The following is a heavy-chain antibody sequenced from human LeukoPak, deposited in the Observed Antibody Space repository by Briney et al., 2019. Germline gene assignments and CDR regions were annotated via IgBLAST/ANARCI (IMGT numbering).Heavy chain of an antibody. CDR3: AKDYYGSGTYGYFRS. Sequence: GGSLRLSCAASGFTFSTYGMHWVRQAPGKGLEWVAVISYDESNKYYADSVKGRFTISRGSSKNTLYLQMSSLRADDTAVYYCAKDYYGSGTYGYFRSWGQGTLVTVSS. CDR1: GFTFSTYG. J-gene: IGHJ4*02. V-gene: IGHV3-30*18. D-gene: IGHD3-10*01. CDR2: ISYDESNK.